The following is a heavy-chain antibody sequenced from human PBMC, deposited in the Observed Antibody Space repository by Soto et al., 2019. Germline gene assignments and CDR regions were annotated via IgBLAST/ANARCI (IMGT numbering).Heavy chain of an antibody. CDR3: AQDESSGWYRGPDY. D-gene: IGHD6-19*01. V-gene: IGHV3-30*18. CDR2: ISHDGSNQ. J-gene: IGHJ4*02. Sequence: QVQLVESGGGVVQPRRSLRLSCAASGFSFSNYGMPWVRQAQGKGLEWVAVISHDGSNQYHADSVKGRVTISRDNSKNTVYLQMNSLRAEDTAVHYCAQDESSGWYRGPDYWGQGTLVTVSS. CDR1: GFSFSNYG.